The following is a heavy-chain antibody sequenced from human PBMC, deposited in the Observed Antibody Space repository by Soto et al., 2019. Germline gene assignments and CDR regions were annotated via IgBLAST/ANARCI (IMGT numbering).Heavy chain of an antibody. V-gene: IGHV3-30-3*01. Sequence: VQLLESGGGLVQPGGSLRLSCAASGFTFSSYAMHWVRQAPGKGLEWVAVISYDGSNKYYADSVKGRFTISRDNSKNTLYLQMNSLRAEDTAVYYCASLLRSGYWGQGTLVTVSS. CDR1: GFTFSSYA. CDR2: ISYDGSNK. CDR3: ASLLRSGY. J-gene: IGHJ4*02.